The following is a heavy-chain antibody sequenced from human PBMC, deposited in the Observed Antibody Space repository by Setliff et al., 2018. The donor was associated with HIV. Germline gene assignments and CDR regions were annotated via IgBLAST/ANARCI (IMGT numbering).Heavy chain of an antibody. CDR2: IIPIFGTT. CDR1: GGTFSSYP. Sequence: ASVKVSCKASGGTFSSYPISWVRQAPGQGLEWMGGIIPIFGTTHYAQKFQGRVTVTADESTSTAYMQLSSLRSDDTAVYYCARRGRHAAPGITYYLDYWGQGTLVTVSS. CDR3: ARRGRHAAPGITYYLDY. V-gene: IGHV1-69*13. J-gene: IGHJ4*02. D-gene: IGHD6-13*01.